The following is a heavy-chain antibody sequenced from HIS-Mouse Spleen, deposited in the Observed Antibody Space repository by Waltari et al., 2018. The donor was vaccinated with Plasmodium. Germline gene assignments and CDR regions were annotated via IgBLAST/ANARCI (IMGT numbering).Heavy chain of an antibody. CDR3: ARGRVLGTSSGYFDL. Sequence: QVQLQQWGAGLLKPSETLSLTCAVSGGSFSGYYWSGIRQPPGKGLEWIGEINHSGSTNYNPSLKSRVTISVDTSKNQFSLKLSSVTAADTAVYYCARGRVLGTSSGYFDLWGRGTLVTVSS. V-gene: IGHV4-34*01. D-gene: IGHD3-10*01. CDR2: INHSGST. J-gene: IGHJ2*01. CDR1: GGSFSGYY.